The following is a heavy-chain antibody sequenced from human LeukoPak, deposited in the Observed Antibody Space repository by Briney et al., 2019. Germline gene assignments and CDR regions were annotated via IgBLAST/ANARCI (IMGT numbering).Heavy chain of an antibody. J-gene: IGHJ4*02. V-gene: IGHV3-7*01. CDR3: ARAPRRGYSYGFDY. CDR2: IKQDGSEK. D-gene: IGHD5-18*01. CDR1: GFTFSSYW. Sequence: GGSLRLSCAASGFTFSSYWMSWVRQAPGKGLEWVANIKQDGSEKYYVDSVKGRFTISRDNAKNSPYLQMNSLRAEDTAVYYCARAPRRGYSYGFDYWGQGTLVTVSS.